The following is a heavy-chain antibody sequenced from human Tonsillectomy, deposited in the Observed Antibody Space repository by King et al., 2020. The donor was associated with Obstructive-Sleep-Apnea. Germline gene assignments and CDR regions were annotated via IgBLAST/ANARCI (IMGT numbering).Heavy chain of an antibody. V-gene: IGHV3-21*01. D-gene: IGHD4-17*01. CDR3: ARDTGAYGDYVGYLDY. CDR2: VSSSSSYI. J-gene: IGHJ4*02. Sequence: VQLVESGGGLVKPGGSLRLSCAASGFTFSSYTMNWVRQAPGKGLEWVSSVSSSSSYIYYADSVKGRFTISRDNAKNSLFLQMNSLSAEDTAVYYCARDTGAYGDYVGYLDYWGQGTLVTVSS. CDR1: GFTFSSYT.